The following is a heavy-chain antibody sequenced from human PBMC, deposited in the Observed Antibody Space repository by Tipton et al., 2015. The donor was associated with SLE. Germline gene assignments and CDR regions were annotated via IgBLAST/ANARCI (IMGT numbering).Heavy chain of an antibody. Sequence: SLRLSCAASGFTFNIYGMHWVRQAPGKGLEWVAVIWYDGSNKYYADSVKGRFTISRDNSKNTLYLQMNSLRAEDTAVYYCARDPISGSYLDYWGQGTTVTVSS. CDR3: ARDPISGSYLDY. CDR1: GFTFNIYG. J-gene: IGHJ4*03. CDR2: IWYDGSNK. D-gene: IGHD1-26*01. V-gene: IGHV3-33*01.